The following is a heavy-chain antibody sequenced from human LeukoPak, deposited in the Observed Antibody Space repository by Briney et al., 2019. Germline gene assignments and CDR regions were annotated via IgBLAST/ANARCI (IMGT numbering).Heavy chain of an antibody. J-gene: IGHJ6*03. Sequence: PSETLSLTCTVSGGSISPYYWSWIRQPPGKGLEWIGYIYYSGSTNYNPSLKSRVTISVDTSKNQFSLKLSSVTAADTAVYYCARAFYTGYYSYMAVWGKGTTVTVSS. V-gene: IGHV4-59*01. CDR1: GGSISPYY. CDR2: IYYSGST. CDR3: ARAFYTGYYSYMAV. D-gene: IGHD3-16*01.